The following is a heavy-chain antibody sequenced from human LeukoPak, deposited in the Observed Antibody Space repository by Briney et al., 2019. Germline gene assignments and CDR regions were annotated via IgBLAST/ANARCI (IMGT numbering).Heavy chain of an antibody. D-gene: IGHD3-9*01. CDR3: ARAPPEHYDILTGYKQYYYYYYMDV. J-gene: IGHJ6*03. V-gene: IGHV1-2*02. CDR1: GYTFTGYY. Sequence: ASVKVSCKASGYTFTGYYMHWVRQAPGQGLEWMGWINPNSGGTNYAQKFQGRVTMTRDTSISTAYMELSRLRSDDTAVYYCARAPPEHYDILTGYKQYYYYYYMDVWGKGTTVTISS. CDR2: INPNSGGT.